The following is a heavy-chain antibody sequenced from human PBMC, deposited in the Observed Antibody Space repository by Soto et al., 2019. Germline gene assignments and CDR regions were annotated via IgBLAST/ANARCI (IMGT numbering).Heavy chain of an antibody. CDR1: GFTFSSYS. D-gene: IGHD2-15*01. CDR3: AREKLDIVVVVAATKDYGMDV. V-gene: IGHV3-21*01. CDR2: ISSSRSNI. Sequence: GGSLRLSCAASGFTFSSYSMNWVRQAPGKGLEWVASISSSRSNIYYADSVKGRFTISRDNSKNTLYLQMNSLRAEDTAVYYCAREKLDIVVVVAATKDYGMDVWGQGTTVTVSS. J-gene: IGHJ6*02.